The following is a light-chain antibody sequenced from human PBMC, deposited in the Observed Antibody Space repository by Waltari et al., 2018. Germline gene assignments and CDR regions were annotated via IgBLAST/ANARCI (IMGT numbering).Light chain of an antibody. Sequence: QSALTQPPSASGSPGQSVTISCTGTSSDVGSHDFVSWYQQFPDKAPKLIIGEVSRRPSGVPDRFSGAKSGSTASLTVSGLQAEDEADYYCSSYGGINNSPYVFGTGTKVTV. CDR3: SSYGGINNSPYV. CDR2: EVS. CDR1: SSDVGSHDF. V-gene: IGLV2-8*01. J-gene: IGLJ1*01.